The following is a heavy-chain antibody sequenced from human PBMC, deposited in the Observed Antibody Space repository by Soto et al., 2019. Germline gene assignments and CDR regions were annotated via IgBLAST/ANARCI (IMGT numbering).Heavy chain of an antibody. CDR3: AREGSSGWLYYYGMDV. D-gene: IGHD6-19*01. CDR2: ISSSSSYI. Sequence: EVQLVESGGGLVKPGGSLRLSCAASGFTFSSYSMNWVRQAPGKGLEWVSSISSSSSYIYYADSVKGRFTISRDNAKNSLYLQMNSRRAEDTAGYYCAREGSSGWLYYYGMDVWGQGTTVTVSS. CDR1: GFTFSSYS. V-gene: IGHV3-21*01. J-gene: IGHJ6*02.